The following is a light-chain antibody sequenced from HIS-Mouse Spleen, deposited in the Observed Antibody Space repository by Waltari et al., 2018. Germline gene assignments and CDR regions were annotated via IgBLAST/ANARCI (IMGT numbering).Light chain of an antibody. J-gene: IGLJ2*01. CDR2: EDR. Sequence: SYELTQPPSVSVSPGQTARITCPGDALPKKYAYWYQQKSGQAPLLVIYEDRKHPSGIPERFSGSSSGTMATLTISGAQVEDEADYYCYSTDSSGNHRVFGGGTKLTVL. CDR1: ALPKKY. V-gene: IGLV3-10*01. CDR3: YSTDSSGNHRV.